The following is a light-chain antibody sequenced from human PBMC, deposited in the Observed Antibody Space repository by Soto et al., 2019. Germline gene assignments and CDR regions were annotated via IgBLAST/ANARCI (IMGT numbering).Light chain of an antibody. Sequence: EIVSTQSPGTLSLSPGERATLSFTASQSFSNNYLAWYHQKPGQAPRLLIYGASNRATGIPDRFSGSGSGTDFTFTISRLARADFEVYYCQQSGSSGTFGQGTKVDIK. CDR2: GAS. J-gene: IGKJ1*01. CDR1: QSFSNNY. V-gene: IGKV3-20*01. CDR3: QQSGSSGT.